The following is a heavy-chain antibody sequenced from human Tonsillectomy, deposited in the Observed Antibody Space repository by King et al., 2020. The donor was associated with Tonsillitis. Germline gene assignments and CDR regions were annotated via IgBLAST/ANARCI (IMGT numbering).Heavy chain of an antibody. Sequence: DVQLVESGGGLVQPGGSLRLSCAASGFTFSRYWMHWVRQAPGKGLVWVSRINSDGSSTGYADSVKGRFTISRDNAKNTLYLQMTSLRAEDTAVYYCAREVDYFDFNGHDNWFDPWGQGTLVTVSS. V-gene: IGHV3-74*01. CDR1: GFTFSRYW. CDR3: AREVDYFDFNGHDNWFDP. D-gene: IGHD3-22*01. J-gene: IGHJ5*02. CDR2: INSDGSST.